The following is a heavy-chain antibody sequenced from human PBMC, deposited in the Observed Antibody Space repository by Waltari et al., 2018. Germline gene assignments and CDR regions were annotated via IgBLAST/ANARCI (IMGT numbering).Heavy chain of an antibody. CDR3: ASRGRGAVAAYFFDY. D-gene: IGHD6-25*01. CDR2: SSMTGTPT. CDR1: GFTFRIYA. V-gene: IGHV3-23*01. Sequence: VRFSESGGGLANPVGSLRLVCAASGFTFRIYAMSWVRQAPGRGLEWVSTSSMTGTPTYHADCVKGRFTCSRDNSQNPLYLQMNGLRADVTAVYYGASRGRGAVAAYFFDYWGQGPLVTVSS. J-gene: IGHJ4*02.